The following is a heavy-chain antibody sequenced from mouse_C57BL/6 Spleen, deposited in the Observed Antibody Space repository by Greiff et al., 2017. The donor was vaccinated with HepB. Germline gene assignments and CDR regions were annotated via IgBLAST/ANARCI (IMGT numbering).Heavy chain of an antibody. J-gene: IGHJ1*03. Sequence: VQLQQPGAELVMPGASVKLSCKASGYTFTSYWMHWVKQRPGQGLEWIGEIDPSDSYTNYNQKFKGKSTLTVDKSSSTAYMQLSSLTSEDSAVYYCAILLRHWYFDVWGTGTTVTVSS. V-gene: IGHV1-69*01. D-gene: IGHD1-1*01. CDR1: GYTFTSYW. CDR3: AILLRHWYFDV. CDR2: IDPSDSYT.